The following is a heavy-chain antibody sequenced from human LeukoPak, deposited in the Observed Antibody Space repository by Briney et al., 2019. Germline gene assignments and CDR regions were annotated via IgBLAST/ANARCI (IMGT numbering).Heavy chain of an antibody. J-gene: IGHJ4*02. CDR2: IFYSAYT. Sequence: SSETLSLTCTVSGGSISSSTYYWGWIRQPPGKGLEWIGSIFYSAYTYYNPSLKSQVSISVDTSKNQFSLKLSSVTAADTAVYYCARGGRSSSSLNFDYWGQGTLVTVSS. D-gene: IGHD6-6*01. CDR1: GGSISSSTYY. V-gene: IGHV4-39*07. CDR3: ARGGRSSSSLNFDY.